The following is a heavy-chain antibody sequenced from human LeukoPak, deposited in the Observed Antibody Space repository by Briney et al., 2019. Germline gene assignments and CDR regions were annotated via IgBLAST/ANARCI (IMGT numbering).Heavy chain of an antibody. CDR3: ARLYTFNYYFDY. V-gene: IGHV1-2*02. CDR2: INPNSGGT. CDR1: GYTFTCYY. Sequence: GASVKVSCKASGYTFTCYYMHWARQAPGQGLEWMGWINPNSGGTNYAQKFQGRVTMTRDTSISTAYMELSRLRSDDTAVYYCARLYTFNYYFDYWGQGTLVTVSS. J-gene: IGHJ4*02. D-gene: IGHD2-2*02.